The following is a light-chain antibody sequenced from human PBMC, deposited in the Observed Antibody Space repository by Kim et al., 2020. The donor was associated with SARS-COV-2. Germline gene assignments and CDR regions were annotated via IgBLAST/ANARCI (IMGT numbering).Light chain of an antibody. CDR2: GAS. J-gene: IGKJ2*01. Sequence: SPGERATLSCRASQSVSSNLAWYQQKSGQAPRLLIYGASTRATGIPARFSGSGSGIEFTLTISSLQSEDFAIYYCQHYNNWPPLYTFGQGTKLEIK. V-gene: IGKV3-15*01. CDR1: QSVSSN. CDR3: QHYNNWPPLYT.